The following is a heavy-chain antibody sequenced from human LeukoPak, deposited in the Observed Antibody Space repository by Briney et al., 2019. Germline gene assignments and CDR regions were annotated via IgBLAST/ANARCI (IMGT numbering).Heavy chain of an antibody. D-gene: IGHD6-13*01. V-gene: IGHV3-7*01. J-gene: IGHJ4*02. CDR3: ARGRAAAEFDY. CDR1: GFTFSSYW. CDR2: IRQDGSQK. Sequence: GGSLRLSCAASGFTFSSYWMSWVRQAPGKGLEWVATIRQDGSQKYYVDSVKGRFTISRDNAKNTLYLQMNSLRAEDTAVYYCARGRAAAEFDYWGQGTLVTVSS.